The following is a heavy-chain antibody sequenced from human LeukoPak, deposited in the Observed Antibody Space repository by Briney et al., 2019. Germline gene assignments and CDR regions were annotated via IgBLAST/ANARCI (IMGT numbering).Heavy chain of an antibody. D-gene: IGHD3-16*01. CDR3: ARVMIYYYYMDV. CDR1: GYIFTSYW. V-gene: IGHV5-51*01. Sequence: GESLKISCKGSGYIFTSYWIGWVRQRPGKGLEWMGIIYPGDSEIRYSPSFQGQVTISADKSISTAYLQWSSLRASDTAMYYCARVMIYYYYMDVWGKGTTVTVSS. CDR2: IYPGDSEI. J-gene: IGHJ6*03.